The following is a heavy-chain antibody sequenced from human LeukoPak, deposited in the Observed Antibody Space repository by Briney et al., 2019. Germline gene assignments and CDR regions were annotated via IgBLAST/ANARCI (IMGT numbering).Heavy chain of an antibody. CDR1: GGSISRGPYY. D-gene: IGHD3-10*01. CDR3: ARSYGSGSYPWFDP. J-gene: IGHJ5*02. V-gene: IGHV4-61*02. CDR2: IYTSGRT. Sequence: SETLSLTCSVSGGSISRGPYYWSWIRQPAGKGLEWIGRIYTSGRTNYNPSFQSRVSMSVDTSKNQFSLKLSSVTAADTAVYYCARSYGSGSYPWFDPWGQGTLVTVSS.